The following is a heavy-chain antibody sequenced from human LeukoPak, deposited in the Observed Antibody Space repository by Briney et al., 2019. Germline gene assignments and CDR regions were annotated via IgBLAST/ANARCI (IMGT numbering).Heavy chain of an antibody. Sequence: GESLKISCKGSGYSFTSYWIGWVRQMPGKGLEWMGITYPGDSDTRYSPSFQGQVTISADKSISTAYLQWSSLKASDTAVYYCARHYRSGWYGESAFDVWGQGTMVTVSS. CDR2: TYPGDSDT. CDR3: ARHYRSGWYGESAFDV. J-gene: IGHJ3*01. D-gene: IGHD6-19*01. V-gene: IGHV5-51*01. CDR1: GYSFTSYW.